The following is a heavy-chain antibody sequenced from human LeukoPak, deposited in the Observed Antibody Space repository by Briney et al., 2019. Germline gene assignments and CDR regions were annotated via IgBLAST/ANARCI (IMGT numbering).Heavy chain of an antibody. J-gene: IGHJ4*02. CDR3: AREDSGSYLSFDY. V-gene: IGHV4-4*02. Sequence: SETLSLTCAVSGGSISSSNWWSWVRQPPGKGLEWIGEIYHSGSTNYNPSLKSRVTISVDKSKNQFSLKLSSVTAADTAVYYCAREDSGSYLSFDYWGQGTLVTVSS. CDR1: GGSISSSNW. D-gene: IGHD1-26*01. CDR2: IYHSGST.